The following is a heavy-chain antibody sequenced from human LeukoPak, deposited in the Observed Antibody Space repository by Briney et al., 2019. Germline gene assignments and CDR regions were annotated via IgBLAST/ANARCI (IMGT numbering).Heavy chain of an antibody. CDR1: GYSFTSYW. CDR2: IHPGDSDT. CDR3: ARQGYYYGSGSQYYFDY. J-gene: IGHJ4*02. Sequence: GASLKISCKGSGYSFTSYWIGWVRQMPGKGLEWMGIIHPGDSDTRYSPSFQGQVTISADKSISTAYLQWSSLKASDTAMYYCARQGYYYGSGSQYYFDYWGQGTLVTVSS. V-gene: IGHV5-51*01. D-gene: IGHD3-10*01.